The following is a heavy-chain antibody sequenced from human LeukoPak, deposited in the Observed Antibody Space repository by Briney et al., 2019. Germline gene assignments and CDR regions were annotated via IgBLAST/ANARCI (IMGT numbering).Heavy chain of an antibody. CDR1: GGSFSGYY. J-gene: IGHJ4*02. CDR3: ASPVNLWSGYYAY. V-gene: IGHV4-34*01. CDR2: INHSGST. D-gene: IGHD3-3*01. Sequence: SETLSLTCAVYGGSFSGYYWSWIRQPPGKGLEWIGEINHSGSTNYNPSLKSRVTISVDTSKNQFSLKLSSVTAADTAVYYRASPVNLWSGYYAYWGQGTLVTVSS.